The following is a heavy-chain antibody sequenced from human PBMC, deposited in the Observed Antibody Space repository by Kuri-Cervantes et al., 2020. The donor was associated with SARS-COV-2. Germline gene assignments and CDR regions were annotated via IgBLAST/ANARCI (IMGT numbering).Heavy chain of an antibody. CDR1: GFTFSNYG. J-gene: IGHJ4*02. D-gene: IGHD6-19*01. V-gene: IGHV3-33*01. Sequence: GGSLRLSCAASGFTFSNYGMHWVRQAPGKGLEWVAVIWYDGSNKYYADSVKGRFTISRDNSKNTLYLQMNSLRAEDTAVYYCARVSYSSGWSQIDYWGQGTLVTVSS. CDR3: ARVSYSSGWSQIDY. CDR2: IWYDGSNK.